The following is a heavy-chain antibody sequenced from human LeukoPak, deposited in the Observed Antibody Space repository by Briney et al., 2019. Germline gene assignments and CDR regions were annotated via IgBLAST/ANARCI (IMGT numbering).Heavy chain of an antibody. CDR3: ARGITMVREGFDY. CDR1: GGTFSSYA. V-gene: IGHV1-69*13. Sequence: VASVTVSCTASGGTFSSYAISWVRQAPGQGLEWMGGIIPIFGTANYAQKFQGRVTITADESTSTAYMELSSLRSEDTAVYYCARGITMVREGFDYWGQGTLVTVSS. J-gene: IGHJ4*02. D-gene: IGHD3-10*01. CDR2: IIPIFGTA.